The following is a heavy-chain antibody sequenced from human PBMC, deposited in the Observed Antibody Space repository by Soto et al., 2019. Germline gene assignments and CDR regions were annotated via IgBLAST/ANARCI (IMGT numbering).Heavy chain of an antibody. J-gene: IGHJ4*02. Sequence: SETLSLTCTVSGGSISSSSYYWGWIRQPPGKGLEWIGSIYYSGSTYYNPSLKSRVTISVDTSKNQFSLKLSSVTAADTAVYYCARGRSSWYEKYYFDYWGQETLVTVSS. CDR2: IYYSGST. V-gene: IGHV4-39*01. CDR3: ARGRSSWYEKYYFDY. D-gene: IGHD6-13*01. CDR1: GGSISSSSYY.